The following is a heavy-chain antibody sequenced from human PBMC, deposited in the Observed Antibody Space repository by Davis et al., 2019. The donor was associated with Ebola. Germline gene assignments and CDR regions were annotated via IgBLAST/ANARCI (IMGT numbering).Heavy chain of an antibody. V-gene: IGHV3-21*01. CDR1: GFTFSSYS. J-gene: IGHJ4*02. CDR3: AKSHCSGGSCPYYFDF. D-gene: IGHD2-15*01. CDR2: ISSSSSYI. Sequence: GGSLRLSCAASGFTFSSYSMNWVRQAPGKGLEWVSSISSSSSYIYYADSVKGRFTISRDNAKNSLYLQMNSLRAEDTAVYYCAKSHCSGGSCPYYFDFWGQGTQVTVSS.